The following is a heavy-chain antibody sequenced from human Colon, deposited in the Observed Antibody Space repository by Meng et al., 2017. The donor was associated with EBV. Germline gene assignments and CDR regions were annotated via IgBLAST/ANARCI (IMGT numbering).Heavy chain of an antibody. CDR3: ARGPGGSYYLYYFDY. CDR1: GGSFSGYD. V-gene: IGHV4-34*01. D-gene: IGHD1-26*01. Sequence: QVRLRQWGAGLLKRSETLSLTCAVYGGSFSGYDLSWIRQPPEKGLEWIGEINHSGSTNYNPSLKSRVTISVDTSKKKFSLKLSSVTAADTAVYYCARGPGGSYYLYYFDYWGQGTLVTVSS. J-gene: IGHJ4*02. CDR2: INHSGST.